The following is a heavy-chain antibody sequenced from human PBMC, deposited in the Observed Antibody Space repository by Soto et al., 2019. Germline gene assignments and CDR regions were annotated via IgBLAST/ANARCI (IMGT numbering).Heavy chain of an antibody. CDR2: IYNSATT. D-gene: IGHD2-15*01. CDR3: GRVVLHANRKPDFDY. V-gene: IGHV4-39*01. Sequence: SETLSLTCTVSGGSVNSPNYYWGWIRQPPGKGLEWIGSIYNSATTYYNPSLKTRVTISADTSRNQFSLNLRSVTAADTAMYDCGRVVLHANRKPDFDYWGEVPLVP. J-gene: IGHJ4*02. CDR1: GGSVNSPNYY.